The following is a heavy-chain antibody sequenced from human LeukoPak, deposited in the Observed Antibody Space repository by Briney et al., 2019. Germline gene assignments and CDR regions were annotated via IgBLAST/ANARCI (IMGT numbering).Heavy chain of an antibody. V-gene: IGHV3-73*01. CDR2: IRSKTNNYAT. Sequence: GGSLRLSCAASGFSFSGSAMHWVRQASGKGLEWVGRIRSKTNNYATAYAASMKGKFTISRDDSKNTAYLQMNSLKTEDTGVYYCSVNYCNGASCYMFWGQGTLVTVSS. D-gene: IGHD2-15*01. CDR3: SVNYCNGASCYMF. J-gene: IGHJ4*02. CDR1: GFSFSGSA.